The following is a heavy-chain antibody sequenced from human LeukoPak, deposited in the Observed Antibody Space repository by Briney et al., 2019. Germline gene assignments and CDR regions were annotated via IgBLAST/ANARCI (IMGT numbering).Heavy chain of an antibody. CDR1: GGSISSYY. V-gene: IGHV4-59*01. D-gene: IGHD3-16*01. CDR2: IYYSGGT. J-gene: IGHJ4*02. CDR3: ARCTDSGGVDY. Sequence: PSETLSLTCTVSGGSISSYYWSWIRQPPGKGLEWIGYIYYSGGTNYNPSLKSRVTISVDTSKNQFPLKPSSVTAADTAVYYCARCTDSGGVDYWGQGTLVTVSS.